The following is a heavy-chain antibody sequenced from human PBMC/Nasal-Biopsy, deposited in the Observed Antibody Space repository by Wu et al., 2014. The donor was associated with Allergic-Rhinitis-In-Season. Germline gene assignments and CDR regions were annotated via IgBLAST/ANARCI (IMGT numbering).Heavy chain of an antibody. J-gene: IGHJ4*02. CDR3: VKVDWIATSVVTFFDY. V-gene: IGHV4-61*01. CDR1: GGSVSSDSSY. Sequence: TLSLTCTVSGGSVSSDSSYWSWIRQPPGRGLEWIGFIYYTGTTNFHPSLKSRVAISVDTSKNQVSLKLSSVTAADTAVYYCVKVDWIATSVVTFFDYWGQGTLVTVSS. CDR2: IYYTGTT. D-gene: IGHD5-18*01.